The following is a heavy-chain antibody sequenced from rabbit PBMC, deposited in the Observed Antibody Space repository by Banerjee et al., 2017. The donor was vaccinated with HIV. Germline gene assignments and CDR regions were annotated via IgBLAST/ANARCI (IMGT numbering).Heavy chain of an antibody. D-gene: IGHD4-2*01. J-gene: IGHJ4*01. Sequence: QSLEESGGGLVTTGESLKLFRKASVFTISSSYWICWVRQAPGKGLEWIACIDAYGSGSTYYASWAKGRFTISKTSSTTVTLQMTSLTVADTATYFCARGAANTFDLWGQGTLVTVS. CDR3: ARGAANTFDL. CDR2: IDAYGSGST. CDR1: VFTISSSYW. V-gene: IGHV1S40*01.